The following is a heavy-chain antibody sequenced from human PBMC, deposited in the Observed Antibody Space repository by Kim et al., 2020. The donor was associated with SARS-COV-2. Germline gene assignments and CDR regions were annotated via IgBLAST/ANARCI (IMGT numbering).Heavy chain of an antibody. J-gene: IGHJ6*02. CDR2: ISTINGNT. CDR3: ARGAPRSSVEAYYNYYGLDL. Sequence: ASVKVSCKASGYIVTSYALHWVRQAPGQGLEWMGWISTINGNTTYAPDFTGRYVFSLDTSVSTAFLQITSVQADDSAIYYFARGAPRSSVEAYYNYYGLDLWGQGTTVTVSS. CDR1: GYIVTSYA. V-gene: IGHV7-4-1*02.